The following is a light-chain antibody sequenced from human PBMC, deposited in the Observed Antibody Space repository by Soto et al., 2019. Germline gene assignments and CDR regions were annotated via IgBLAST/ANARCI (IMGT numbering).Light chain of an antibody. CDR3: QQSDSAPIT. J-gene: IGKJ4*01. CDR2: SAS. Sequence: DIQMTQSPSSLSASVGDRVTITCRASQGINFYLAWYQQKPGKAPKLLIHSASTLQSGVPSRFAGSRSGTDFTLTINSLQPEDVATYFCQQSDSAPITFGGGTKVDIK. CDR1: QGINFY. V-gene: IGKV1-27*01.